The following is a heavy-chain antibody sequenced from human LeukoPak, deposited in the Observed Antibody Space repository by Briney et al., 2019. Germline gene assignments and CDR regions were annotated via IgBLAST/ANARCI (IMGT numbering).Heavy chain of an antibody. J-gene: IGHJ5*02. CDR1: GYTFTGYY. CDR3: ARDRPTTYYYDSSGYYRWFDP. V-gene: IGHV1-2*02. Sequence: ASVKVSCKASGYTFTGYYMHWVRQAPGQGLEWMGWINPNSGGTNYAQKSQGRVTMTRDTSISTAYMELSRLRSDDTAVYYCARDRPTTYYYDSSGYYRWFDPWGQGTLVTVSS. CDR2: INPNSGGT. D-gene: IGHD3-22*01.